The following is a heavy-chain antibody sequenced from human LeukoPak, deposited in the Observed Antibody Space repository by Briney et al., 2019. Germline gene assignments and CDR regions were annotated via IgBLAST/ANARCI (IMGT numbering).Heavy chain of an antibody. Sequence: GGSLRLSCEASGFTFSTYSMQWVRQAPGKGLEWVSYISSSRGTIWYADSVKGRFTISRDNAKSSLYLQMNSLRAEDTAVYYCARDLVGTNPDSFRVWSQGTMVTVSS. CDR3: ARDLVGTNPDSFRV. D-gene: IGHD1-1*01. J-gene: IGHJ3*01. V-gene: IGHV3-48*04. CDR1: GFTFSTYS. CDR2: ISSSRGTI.